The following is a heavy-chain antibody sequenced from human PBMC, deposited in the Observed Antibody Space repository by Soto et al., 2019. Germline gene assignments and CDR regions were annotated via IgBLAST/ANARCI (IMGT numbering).Heavy chain of an antibody. V-gene: IGHV3-30*19. J-gene: IGHJ1*01. Sequence: QVQLVESGGGVVQPGTSLRLSCVGSGFTFSSYVINWVRQAPGKGLEWVALTAYDGSDKYYGDSVRGRFTISRDNSRNKVDLQMDSRKLEDTALYYCARWGTRGGLDVWGQGTLFSVSS. D-gene: IGHD3-16*01. CDR1: GFTFSSYV. CDR2: TAYDGSDK. CDR3: ARWGTRGGLDV.